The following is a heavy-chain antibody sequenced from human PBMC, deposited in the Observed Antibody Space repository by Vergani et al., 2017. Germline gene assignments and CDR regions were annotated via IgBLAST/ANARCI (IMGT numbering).Heavy chain of an antibody. D-gene: IGHD5-12*01. V-gene: IGHV3-15*01. CDR1: GFTFSNAW. J-gene: IGHJ6*02. CDR2: IKSKTDGGTT. CDR3: TTRRGYSGYDSGYYYYYGMDV. Sequence: VQLVESGGGVVQPGGSLRLSCAASGFTFSNAWMSWVRQAPGKGLEWVGRIKSKTDGGTTDYAAPVKGRFTISRDDSKNTLYLQMNSLKTEDTAVYYCTTRRGYSGYDSGYYYYYGMDVWGQGTTVTVSS.